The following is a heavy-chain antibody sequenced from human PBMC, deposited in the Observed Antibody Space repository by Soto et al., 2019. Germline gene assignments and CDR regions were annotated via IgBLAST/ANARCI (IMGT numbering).Heavy chain of an antibody. D-gene: IGHD2-21*01. CDR1: GASLSDNY. CDR3: VRGRGECDA. V-gene: IGHV4-34*01. J-gene: IGHJ5*02. Sequence: PSETLSLTCTVCGASLSDNYCNWLRQPPGKGLEWIGEINHSGKTNYNPSLRSRVTLSIDTSKNQLSLNLRSVSAADTAVYYCVRGRGECDAGGQETPVKVSS. CDR2: INHSGKT.